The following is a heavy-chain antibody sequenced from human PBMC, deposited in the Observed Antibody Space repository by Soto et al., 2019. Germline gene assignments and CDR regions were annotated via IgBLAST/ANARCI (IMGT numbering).Heavy chain of an antibody. CDR2: VYHTGRT. Sequence: SETLSLTCTVSVGSVKSGSYSWRWIRQPPGKGLEWIGYVYHTGRTSYNPSLKSRVSISMDTSKNQFSLNLDSVTAADTAVYFCARDFAYFDSWGQGTLVTVSS. V-gene: IGHV4-61*01. J-gene: IGHJ4*02. D-gene: IGHD3-3*01. CDR3: ARDFAYFDS. CDR1: VGSVKSGSYS.